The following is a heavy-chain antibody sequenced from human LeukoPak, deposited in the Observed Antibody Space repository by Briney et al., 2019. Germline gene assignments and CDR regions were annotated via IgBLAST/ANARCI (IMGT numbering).Heavy chain of an antibody. J-gene: IGHJ4*02. CDR1: GGSFSGYY. CDR3: ARWYSYGQNFDY. V-gene: IGHV4-34*01. CDR2: INHSGST. D-gene: IGHD5-18*01. Sequence: SETLSLTCAVYGGSFSGYYRSWIRQPPGKGLEWIGEINHSGSTNYNPSLKSRVTISVDTSKNQFSLKLSSVTAADTAVYYCARWYSYGQNFDYWGQGTLVTVSS.